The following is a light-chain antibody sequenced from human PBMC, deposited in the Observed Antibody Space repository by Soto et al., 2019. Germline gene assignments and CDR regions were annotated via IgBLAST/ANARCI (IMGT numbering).Light chain of an antibody. V-gene: IGLV2-8*01. Sequence: QSALTQPPSASGSPGQSVTISCTGTSSDVGGYNFVSWFQHHPGKAPKLMIYDVSKRPSGVPDRFSGSKADNTASLTVSGLQAEDEDDYYCSSYAGSKNYVFGTGTKLTVL. J-gene: IGLJ1*01. CDR1: SSDVGGYNF. CDR3: SSYAGSKNYV. CDR2: DVS.